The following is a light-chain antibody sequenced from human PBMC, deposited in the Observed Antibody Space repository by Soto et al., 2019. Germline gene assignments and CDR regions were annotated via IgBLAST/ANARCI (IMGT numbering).Light chain of an antibody. Sequence: EIVLTQSPGTLSLSPGERATLSCRASQSVTSIFLAWFQQRPGQAPRLLIYGTSSRATGTPPRFSGSGSGTDFTLTISRLEPEDFAVYYCQQYGSSPYTFGQGTKLEI. CDR2: GTS. V-gene: IGKV3-20*01. CDR1: QSVTSIF. J-gene: IGKJ2*01. CDR3: QQYGSSPYT.